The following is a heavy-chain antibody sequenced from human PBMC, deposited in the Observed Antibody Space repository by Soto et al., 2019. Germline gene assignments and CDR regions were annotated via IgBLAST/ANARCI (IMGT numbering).Heavy chain of an antibody. J-gene: IGHJ6*02. CDR3: ARDLGAYSSSGRYYYGMDV. CDR2: ISYDGSNT. CDR1: GFTFSSYA. V-gene: IGHV3-30-3*01. Sequence: QVQLVESGGGVVQPGRSLRLSCAASGFTFSSYAMHWVRQAPGKGLEWVAVISYDGSNTYYADSVKGPFTISRDNSKNTLYLQMNSLRAEDPAVYYCARDLGAYSSSGRYYYGMDVWGQGTTVTVSS. D-gene: IGHD6-13*01.